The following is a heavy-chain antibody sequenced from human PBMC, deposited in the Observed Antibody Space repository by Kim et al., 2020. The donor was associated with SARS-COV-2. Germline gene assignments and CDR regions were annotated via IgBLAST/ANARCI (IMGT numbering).Heavy chain of an antibody. J-gene: IGHJ4*02. Sequence: GGSLRLSCAASGFTFSNAWMSWVRQAPGKGLEWVGRIKSKTDGGTTDYAAPVKGRFTISRDDSKNTLYLQMNSLKTEDTAVYYCTTVTSVLLWFGESPYWGQGTLVTVSS. V-gene: IGHV3-15*01. D-gene: IGHD3-10*01. CDR2: IKSKTDGGTT. CDR3: TTVTSVLLWFGESPY. CDR1: GFTFSNAW.